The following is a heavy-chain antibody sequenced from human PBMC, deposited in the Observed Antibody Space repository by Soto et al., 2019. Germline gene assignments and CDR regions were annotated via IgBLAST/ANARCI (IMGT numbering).Heavy chain of an antibody. J-gene: IGHJ2*01. CDR3: ARGRTHWDFDL. CDR2: IYYGGSP. V-gene: IGHV4-31*03. Sequence: QVQLQESGPGLVKPSQTLSLTCTVSGGSVSSGDYYWSWIRQHPGKGLEWIGYIYYGGSPYYNPSLKSRVTISADTSKNQFSLRLSSATAADTAVYYCARGRTHWDFDLWGRGTLVTVSS. CDR1: GGSVSSGDYY.